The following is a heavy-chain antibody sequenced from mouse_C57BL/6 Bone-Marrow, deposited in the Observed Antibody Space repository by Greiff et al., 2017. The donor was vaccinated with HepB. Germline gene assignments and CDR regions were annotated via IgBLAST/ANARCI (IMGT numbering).Heavy chain of an antibody. J-gene: IGHJ2*01. V-gene: IGHV14-4*01. CDR3: TTTIVKVY. CDR2: IDPENGDT. Sequence: VLLQQSGAELVRPGASVKLSCTASGFNIKDDYMHWVKQRPEQGLEWIGWIDPENGDTEYASKFQGKATITADTSSNTAYLQLSSLTSEDTAVYYCTTTIVKVYWGQGTTLTVSS. D-gene: IGHD2-5*01. CDR1: GFNIKDDY.